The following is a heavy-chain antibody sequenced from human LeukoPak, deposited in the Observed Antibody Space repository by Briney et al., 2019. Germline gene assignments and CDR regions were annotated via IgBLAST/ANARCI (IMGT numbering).Heavy chain of an antibody. D-gene: IGHD1-1*01. CDR2: INPSDSDT. V-gene: IGHV5-51*01. CDR1: GYSFTTYW. J-gene: IGHJ4*02. CDR3: ARAWNFDY. Sequence: GESLKISCQGSGYSFTTYWIGWVRQIPGKGLEWMGIINPSDSDTRYSPSFQGQVTISADKSISTAYLQWSSLKALDSGMYYCARAWNFDYWGQGTLLTVSS.